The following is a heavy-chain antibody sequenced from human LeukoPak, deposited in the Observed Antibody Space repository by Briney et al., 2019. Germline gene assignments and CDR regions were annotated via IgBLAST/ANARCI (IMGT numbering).Heavy chain of an antibody. V-gene: IGHV4-39*07. Sequence: KPSETMSLTCTVSGGSISSSYYWGWIRQPPGKGLEWIGSIYYSGSTYYNPSLKSRVTISVDTSKNQFSLKLSSVTAADTAVYYCARVMGYCSSTSCYYYYMDVWGKGTTVTVSS. D-gene: IGHD2-2*01. CDR3: ARVMGYCSSTSCYYYYMDV. J-gene: IGHJ6*03. CDR2: IYYSGST. CDR1: GGSISSSYY.